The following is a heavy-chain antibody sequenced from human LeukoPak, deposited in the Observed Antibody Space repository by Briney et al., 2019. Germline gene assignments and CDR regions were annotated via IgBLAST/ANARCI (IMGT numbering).Heavy chain of an antibody. CDR2: IYYSGST. CDR3: ARGGYYGSGNDFRFDP. CDR1: GGSISSYY. Sequence: SETLSLTCTVSGGSISSYYWSWIRQPPGKGLEWIGYIYYSGSTNYKPSLKSRVTMSVDTSKGQFSLKLRSVTAADTAVYYCARGGYYGSGNDFRFDPWGQGTLVTVSS. D-gene: IGHD3-10*01. J-gene: IGHJ5*02. V-gene: IGHV4-59*01.